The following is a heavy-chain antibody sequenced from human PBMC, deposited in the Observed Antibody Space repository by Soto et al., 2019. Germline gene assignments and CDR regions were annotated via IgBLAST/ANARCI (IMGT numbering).Heavy chain of an antibody. J-gene: IGHJ6*02. CDR1: GGSISSYY. D-gene: IGHD4-4*01. V-gene: IGHV4-4*09. CDR2: ICTGGTT. CDR3: ARVGSKSFYYATDV. Sequence: PSETLSLTCTVSGGSISSYYWSWIRQPPGQGLEWIGYICTGGTTKYNPSLKSRVTMSVDTPKTQFSLKLTSVTAADTAVYYCARVGSKSFYYATDVWGQGTTVTVSS.